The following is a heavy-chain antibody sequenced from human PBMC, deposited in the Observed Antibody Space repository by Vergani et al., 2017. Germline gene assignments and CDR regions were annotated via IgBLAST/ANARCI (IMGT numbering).Heavy chain of an antibody. CDR2: VSTGTKSQ. CDR1: GFDFSSYI. J-gene: IGHJ6*02. V-gene: IGHV3-48*01. CDR3: ARDQYYLGSGSYPYFYYYGLDV. Sequence: QLVESGGGWVQPGGSLRLSCVVSGFDFSSYIMNWVRQAPGKGLEWVSSVSTGTKSQSYAESVKGRFTISRDSAKNSLYLQMDSLRAEDTGVYYCARDQYYLGSGSYPYFYYYGLDVWGQGTAVTVSS. D-gene: IGHD3-10*01.